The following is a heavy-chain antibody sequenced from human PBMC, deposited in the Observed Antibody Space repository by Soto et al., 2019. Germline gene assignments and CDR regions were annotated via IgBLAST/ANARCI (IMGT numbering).Heavy chain of an antibody. J-gene: IGHJ6*02. V-gene: IGHV1-2*04. CDR3: ARDHTLPYYYGMDV. CDR1: GYTFTGYY. D-gene: IGHD1-26*01. CDR2: INPSSGGT. Sequence: ASVKVSCTASGYTFTGYYMHWVRQAPGQGLEWMGWINPSSGGTNYAQKFQGWVTMTRDTSISTAYMELSRLRSDDTAVYYCARDHTLPYYYGMDVWGQGTTVTVSS.